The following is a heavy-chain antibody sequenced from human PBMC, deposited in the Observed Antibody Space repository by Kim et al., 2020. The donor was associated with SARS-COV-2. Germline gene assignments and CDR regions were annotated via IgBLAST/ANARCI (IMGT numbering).Heavy chain of an antibody. J-gene: IGHJ3*02. CDR1: GYTFTSYG. CDR2: ISAYNGNT. D-gene: IGHD3-10*01. Sequence: ASVKVSCKASGYTFTSYGISWVRQAPGQGLEWMGWISAYNGNTNYAQKLQGRVTMTTDTSTSTAYMELRSLRSDDTAVYYCARDPPPGDEGFGESHDAFDIWGQGTMVTVSS. CDR3: ARDPPPGDEGFGESHDAFDI. V-gene: IGHV1-18*04.